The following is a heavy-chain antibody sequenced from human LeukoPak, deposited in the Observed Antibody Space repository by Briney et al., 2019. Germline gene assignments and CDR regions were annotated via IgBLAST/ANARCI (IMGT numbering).Heavy chain of an antibody. D-gene: IGHD5-12*01. Sequence: ASVKVSCKASGYTFTGYYMHWVRQAPGQGLEWMGWINPNSGGTNYAQKFQGRVTMTRDTSISTAYMELSRLRSDDTAVYYCARDAKGYSGYDYWGQGTLVTVSS. CDR2: INPNSGGT. CDR3: ARDAKGYSGYDY. CDR1: GYTFTGYY. V-gene: IGHV1-2*02. J-gene: IGHJ4*02.